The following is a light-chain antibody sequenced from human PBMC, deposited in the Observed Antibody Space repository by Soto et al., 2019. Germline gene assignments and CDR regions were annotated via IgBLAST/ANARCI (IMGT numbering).Light chain of an antibody. Sequence: QSVLTQPPSVSGSPGQSVAISCTGTSSDVGTYNRVSWYQQSPGTAPKLLIYDVSNRPSGVPDRFSGSKSGTTASQTISGRQAEDEADFYCSSFTSSDTYVFGTGTKVTVL. J-gene: IGLJ1*01. CDR2: DVS. CDR3: SSFTSSDTYV. V-gene: IGLV2-18*02. CDR1: SSDVGTYNR.